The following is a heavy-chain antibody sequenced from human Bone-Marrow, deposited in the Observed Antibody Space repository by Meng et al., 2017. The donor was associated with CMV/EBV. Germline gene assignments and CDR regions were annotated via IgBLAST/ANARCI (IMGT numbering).Heavy chain of an antibody. CDR3: ARHSTEATISDY. V-gene: IGHV3-21*06. J-gene: IGHJ4*02. D-gene: IGHD5-12*01. CDR2: ISRSSSHI. CDR1: GFTFDGYD. Sequence: GESLKISCAASGFTFDGYDMNWVRQAPGKGLEWVSYISRSSSHIYYLDSVKGRFTISRDNAKNSLYLQMNSLRAEDTAVYYCARHSTEATISDYWGQGTLVTVSS.